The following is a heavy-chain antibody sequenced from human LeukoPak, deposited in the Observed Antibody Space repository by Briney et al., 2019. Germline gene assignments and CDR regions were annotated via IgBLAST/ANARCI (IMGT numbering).Heavy chain of an antibody. CDR2: ISSSGNYI. CDR3: ARVFGQQPPNY. V-gene: IGHV3-21*01. D-gene: IGHD6-13*01. CDR1: GFPFSTYS. J-gene: IGHJ4*02. Sequence: GGSLRLSCVASGFPFSTYSMNWVRRAPGKGLEWVSSISSSGNYIYYADSVKGRFTISRDNAKNSLLLQMNRLRVEDTAVYYCARVFGQQPPNYWGQGTPVTVSS.